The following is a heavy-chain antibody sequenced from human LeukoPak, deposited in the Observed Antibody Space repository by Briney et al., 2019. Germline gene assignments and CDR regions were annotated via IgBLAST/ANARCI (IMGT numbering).Heavy chain of an antibody. CDR1: GFTFSNYG. J-gene: IGHJ6*03. CDR3: TTDPLVGISYYYMDV. V-gene: IGHV3-23*01. CDR2: ISGSGGTT. D-gene: IGHD1-14*01. Sequence: GGSLRLSCAASGFTFSNYGMSWVRQAPGKGLDWVSSISGSGGTTYYADSVKGRFTISRDNSKNTLSLQMNSLKTEDTAVYYCTTDPLVGISYYYMDVWGKGTTVTVSS.